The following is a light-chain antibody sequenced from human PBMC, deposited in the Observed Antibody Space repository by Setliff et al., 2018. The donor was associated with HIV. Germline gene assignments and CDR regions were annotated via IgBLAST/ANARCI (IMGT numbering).Light chain of an antibody. J-gene: IGLJ3*02. CDR2: EVN. Sequence: QSALTQPPSASGSPGQSVTISCTGTSSDVGAYNYVSWHQHHPGKAPKLMIYEVNKRPSGVPDRFSGSKSGNTASLTVSGLQAEDEADYSCATWDDSLNYWVFGGGTK. V-gene: IGLV2-8*01. CDR3: ATWDDSLNYWV. CDR1: SSDVGAYNY.